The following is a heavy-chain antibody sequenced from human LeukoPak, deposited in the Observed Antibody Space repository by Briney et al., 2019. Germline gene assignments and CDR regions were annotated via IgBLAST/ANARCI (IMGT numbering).Heavy chain of an antibody. Sequence: PGRSLRLSCAASGFTFSSYGMHWVRQAPGKGLEWVAVISYDGSNKYYADSVKGRFTISRDNSKNTLYLQMNSLRAEDTAVYYCAKPQTMVRGVIKPPKNAFDIWGQGTMVTVSS. CDR3: AKPQTMVRGVIKPPKNAFDI. CDR2: ISYDGSNK. J-gene: IGHJ3*02. D-gene: IGHD3-10*01. V-gene: IGHV3-30*18. CDR1: GFTFSSYG.